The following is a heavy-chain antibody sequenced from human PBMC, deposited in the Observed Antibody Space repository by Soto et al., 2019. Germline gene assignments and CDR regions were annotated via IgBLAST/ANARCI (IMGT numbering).Heavy chain of an antibody. CDR2: FYYSGST. Sequence: SETLSLTCTVSGGSFSSGSYNWGWVRQAPGKGLEWIGSFYYSGSTNYTPSLKSRVSISVDTSKNQFSLKLSSVTAAAPAVFYCSSTRIAFYNWFVPWGQGTLVSVS. J-gene: IGHJ5*02. D-gene: IGHD3-3*02. CDR1: GGSFSSGSYN. CDR3: SSTRIAFYNWFVP. V-gene: IGHV4-39*01.